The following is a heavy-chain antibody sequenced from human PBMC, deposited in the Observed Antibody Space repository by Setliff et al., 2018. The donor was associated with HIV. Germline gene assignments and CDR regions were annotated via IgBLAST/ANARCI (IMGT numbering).Heavy chain of an antibody. V-gene: IGHV5-51*01. CDR1: GYNFARNW. CDR3: ARRGRDDYYYAMDV. Sequence: PGESLKISCQGSGYNFARNWIGWVRQMPGKGLEWMGTIYPGDSETRYSPSFQGQVTISADKSTNTAYFQWSSLKASDTAMYYCARRGRDDYYYAMDVWGQGTTVTVSS. CDR2: IYPGDSET. D-gene: IGHD2-21*02. J-gene: IGHJ6*02.